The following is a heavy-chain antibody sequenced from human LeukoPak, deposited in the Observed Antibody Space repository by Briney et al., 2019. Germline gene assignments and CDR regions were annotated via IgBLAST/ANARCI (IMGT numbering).Heavy chain of an antibody. V-gene: IGHV3-48*01. CDR1: GFTFSTYS. CDR2: ISSSTI. Sequence: GGSLRLSCAASGFTFSTYSMNWVRQAPGKGLEWVSYISSSTIYYADSVKGRFTISRDKAKNLLYLQMNSLRAEDTAVYYCARERTTITTFAFDYWGQGTLVTVSS. J-gene: IGHJ4*02. CDR3: ARERTTITTFAFDY. D-gene: IGHD4-4*01.